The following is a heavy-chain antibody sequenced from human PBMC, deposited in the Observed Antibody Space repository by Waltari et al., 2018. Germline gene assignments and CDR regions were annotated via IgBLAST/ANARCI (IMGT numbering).Heavy chain of an antibody. CDR2: VHHSGKT. CDR3: AGDRAIGLFFDY. J-gene: IGHJ4*02. V-gene: IGHV4-4*02. Sequence: WSGVRQTPGEGLEWIGEVHHSGKTHYNPSLQSRVTRSLDKPKNQFSLNLNSVTAADTAVYYCAGDRAIGLFFDYGGRGTLVTVSS. D-gene: IGHD2-2*01.